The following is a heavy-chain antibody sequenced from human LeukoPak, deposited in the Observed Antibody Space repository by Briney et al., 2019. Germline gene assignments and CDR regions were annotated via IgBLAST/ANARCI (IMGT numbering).Heavy chain of an antibody. D-gene: IGHD3-22*01. CDR1: GYTFTSYG. J-gene: IGHJ4*02. V-gene: IGHV1-2*02. Sequence: ASVKVSCKASGYTFTSYGISWVRQAPGQGLEWMGWINPNSGGTNYAQKFQGRVTMTRDTSISTAYMELSRLRSDDTAVYYCARGDSSNYWGQGTLVTVSS. CDR3: ARGDSSNY. CDR2: INPNSGGT.